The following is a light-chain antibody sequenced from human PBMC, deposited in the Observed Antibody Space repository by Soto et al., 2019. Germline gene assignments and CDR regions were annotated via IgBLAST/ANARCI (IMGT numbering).Light chain of an antibody. CDR3: QKSYSNPWT. CDR1: QGISRF. V-gene: IGKV1-39*01. CDR2: AAS. J-gene: IGKJ1*01. Sequence: DIHRTQSPSSLCGSLGDRVTITFRASQGISRFLKWYQQKPGKAPKLLIYAASRLQSGVQSRFSGSGSGTDLTLTISSLQPEDFATYYCQKSYSNPWTFGQGTKVDIK.